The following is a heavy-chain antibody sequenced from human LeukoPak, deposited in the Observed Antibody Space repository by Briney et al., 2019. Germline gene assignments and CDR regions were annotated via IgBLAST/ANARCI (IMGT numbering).Heavy chain of an antibody. J-gene: IGHJ6*03. CDR2: INHSGST. D-gene: IGHD2-15*01. CDR1: GGSFSGYY. CDR3: ARCLRLLDYYYMDV. V-gene: IGHV4-34*01. Sequence: PSETLSLTCAVYGGSFSGYYWSWIRQPPGKGLEWIGEINHSGSTNYNPSLKSRVTISIDTSKNQFSLKLNSVTAADTAVYYCARCLRLLDYYYMDVWGKGTTVTVSS.